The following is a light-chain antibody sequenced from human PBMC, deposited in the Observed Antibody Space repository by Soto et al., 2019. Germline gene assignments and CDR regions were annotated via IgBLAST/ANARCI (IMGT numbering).Light chain of an antibody. V-gene: IGLV2-14*03. CDR1: SSDVGGYNY. CDR3: SSYTSGTTRYV. J-gene: IGLJ1*01. CDR2: DVS. Sequence: QSALTQPASVSGSPGQSVTISCTGTSSDVGGYNYVSWYQQNAGKAPKLSIYDVSNRPSGVSDRFSGSKSVNTASLTISGLQAEDEADYYCSSYTSGTTRYVFGTGTKLTVL.